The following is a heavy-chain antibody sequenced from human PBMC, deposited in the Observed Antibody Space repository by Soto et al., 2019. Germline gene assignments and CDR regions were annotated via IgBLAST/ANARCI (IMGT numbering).Heavy chain of an antibody. J-gene: IGHJ6*02. D-gene: IGHD3-10*01. V-gene: IGHV3-48*03. CDR1: AFTFSSYD. CDR3: AREGQHRGYYYGMDV. CDR2: VSSSGTTI. Sequence: EVQLVESGGGLVQPGGSLRLSCAASAFTFSSYDVNWVRQAPGKGLEWVSYVSSSGTTIYYADSVKGRFTISRDNAKNSLYLQMDSLRVEDTAVYYCAREGQHRGYYYGMDVWGQGTTVTVSS.